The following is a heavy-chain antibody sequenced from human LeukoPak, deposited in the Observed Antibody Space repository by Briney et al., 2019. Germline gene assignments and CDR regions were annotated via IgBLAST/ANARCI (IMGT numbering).Heavy chain of an antibody. Sequence: GGSLRLSCAASGFTFSSYWMHWVRQAPGKGLVWVSRINSDGSSTSYADSMKGRFTISRDNAKNTLYLQMNSLRAEDTAVYYCARGYGDSNLFYYYMDVWGKGTTVTVSS. CDR2: INSDGSST. J-gene: IGHJ6*03. V-gene: IGHV3-74*01. CDR1: GFTFSSYW. D-gene: IGHD4-17*01. CDR3: ARGYGDSNLFYYYMDV.